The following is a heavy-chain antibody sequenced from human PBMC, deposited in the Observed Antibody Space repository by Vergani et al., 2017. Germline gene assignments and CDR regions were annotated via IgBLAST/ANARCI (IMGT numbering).Heavy chain of an antibody. Sequence: QVQLVQSGAEVKKPGASVKVSCKASGYTFTGYYMHWVRQAPGQGLEWMGWMNPNSGATNYAQKFQGRVTMTRDTSTSTVYMELSSLRSEDTAVYYCASYGSGRRLQDYYYYMDVWGKGTTVTVSS. J-gene: IGHJ6*03. CDR2: MNPNSGAT. CDR3: ASYGSGRRLQDYYYYMDV. D-gene: IGHD3-10*01. CDR1: GYTFTGYY. V-gene: IGHV1-2*02.